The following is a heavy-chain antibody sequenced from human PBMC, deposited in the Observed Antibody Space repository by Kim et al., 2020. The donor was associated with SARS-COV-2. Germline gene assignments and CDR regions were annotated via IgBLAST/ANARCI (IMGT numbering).Heavy chain of an antibody. CDR3: AAVSGLVPAAWPDY. J-gene: IGHJ4*02. Sequence: SVKVSCKASGFTFTSSAVQWVRQARGQRLEWIGWIVVGSGNTNYAQKFQERVTITRDMSTSTAYMELSSLKFEDTAVYYCAAVSGLVPAAWPDYWGKGT. D-gene: IGHD2-2*01. CDR1: GFTFTSSA. CDR2: IVVGSGNT. V-gene: IGHV1-58*01.